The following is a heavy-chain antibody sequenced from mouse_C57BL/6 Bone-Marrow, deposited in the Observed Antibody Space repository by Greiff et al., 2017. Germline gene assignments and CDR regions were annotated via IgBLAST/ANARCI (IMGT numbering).Heavy chain of an antibody. V-gene: IGHV5-16*01. CDR3: ARDDYDGDWDMDV. D-gene: IGHD2-4*01. CDR1: GFTFSDYY. J-gene: IGHJ1*03. CDR2: IIYDGSST. Sequence: EVQRVESEGGLVQPGSSMKLSCTASGFTFSDYYLAWVRQVPENGLEWVANIIYDGSSTYYLDSFKSRFIISRDNAKNILYLQMSSLKYEDTDTYDCARDDYDGDWDMDVWGTGTTVTVAS.